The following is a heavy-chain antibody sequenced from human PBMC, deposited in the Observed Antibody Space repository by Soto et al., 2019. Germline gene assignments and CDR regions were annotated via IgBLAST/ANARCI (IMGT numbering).Heavy chain of an antibody. D-gene: IGHD3-22*01. CDR3: ARAHGPYYDSSFYGLARNYFDY. Sequence: GGSLRLSCAGTGFTFSSHAMNWVRQAPGRGLEWVSVISFDGSNKYYAESVRGRYSISRDNSKNILYLDMHSLRPDDTAIYYCARAHGPYYDSSFYGLARNYFDYWGQGALVTLSS. J-gene: IGHJ4*02. CDR2: ISFDGSNK. CDR1: GFTFSSHA. V-gene: IGHV3-30-3*01.